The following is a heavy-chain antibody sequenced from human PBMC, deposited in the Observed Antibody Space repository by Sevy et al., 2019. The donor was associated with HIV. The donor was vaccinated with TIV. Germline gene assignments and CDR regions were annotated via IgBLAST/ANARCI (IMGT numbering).Heavy chain of an antibody. Sequence: ASVKVSCKASGGTFSSYAISWVRQAPGQGLEWMGGLIPILGTANYAQKFQGRVTITADESTSTAYMELSSLRSEDTAVYYCARSTIFGVVIKYYYGMDVWGQWTTVTVSS. CDR1: GGTFSSYA. D-gene: IGHD3-3*01. CDR3: ARSTIFGVVIKYYYGMDV. CDR2: LIPILGTA. V-gene: IGHV1-69*13. J-gene: IGHJ6*02.